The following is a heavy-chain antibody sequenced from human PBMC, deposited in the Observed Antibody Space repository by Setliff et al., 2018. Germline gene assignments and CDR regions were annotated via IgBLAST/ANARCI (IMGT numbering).Heavy chain of an antibody. CDR1: GGSISHHY. D-gene: IGHD2-15*01. CDR3: ARGGGGKPFDY. J-gene: IGHJ4*02. V-gene: IGHV4-4*07. Sequence: SETLSLTCTVSGGSISHHYWSWIRQPAGKGLEWIGRIYTSGNTNYNPSLKSRVTISVDTSKNQFSLKLSSVTAADTAVYYCARGGGGKPFDYWGQGTLVTVSS. CDR2: IYTSGNT.